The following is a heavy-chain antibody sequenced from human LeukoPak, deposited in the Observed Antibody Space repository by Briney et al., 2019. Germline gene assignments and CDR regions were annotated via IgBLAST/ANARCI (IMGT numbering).Heavy chain of an antibody. CDR3: AKSGYNRFDY. CDR1: GFTFSSTH. Sequence: GGSLRLSCVASGFTFSSTHMSWYRQAPGKGLEWVSVIYNRGDRNYADSVKGRFTISRDNSKNTLYLQMNSLRAEDTAVYYCAKSGYNRFDYWGQGTLVTVSS. D-gene: IGHD5-24*01. V-gene: IGHV3-53*01. CDR2: IYNRGDR. J-gene: IGHJ4*02.